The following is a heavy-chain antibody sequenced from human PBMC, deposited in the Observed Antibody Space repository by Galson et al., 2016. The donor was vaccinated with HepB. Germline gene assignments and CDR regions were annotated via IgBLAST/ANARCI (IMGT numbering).Heavy chain of an antibody. CDR3: AGGTWYTLIDY. J-gene: IGHJ4*02. V-gene: IGHV1-24*01. Sequence: SVKVSCKVSGYTFSQLCMQWVRQAPGKGLEWMGGFDPEAGETIYAQRFQGRVTMTEDTSTATAYMELSGLKSEDTAVYYCAGGTWYTLIDYWGQGALVTVSS. CDR2: FDPEAGET. D-gene: IGHD6-13*01. CDR1: GYTFSQLC.